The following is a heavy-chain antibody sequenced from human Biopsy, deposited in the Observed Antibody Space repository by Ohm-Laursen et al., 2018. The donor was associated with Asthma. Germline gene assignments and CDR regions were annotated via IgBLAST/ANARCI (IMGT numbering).Heavy chain of an antibody. V-gene: IGHV3-30-3*01. D-gene: IGHD1-26*01. J-gene: IGHJ4*02. CDR3: ARAKSGGFHSPADY. CDR2: GGSYYDGGLK. CDR1: GFTFRSYA. Sequence: SPRLSCAASGFTFRSYAMHWVRQAPGKGLEWVAVGGSYYDGGLKYYADSVNGRFTVSRDDSKNTLYLQMNSLRVEDTAVFYCARAKSGGFHSPADYWGQGTLVTVSS.